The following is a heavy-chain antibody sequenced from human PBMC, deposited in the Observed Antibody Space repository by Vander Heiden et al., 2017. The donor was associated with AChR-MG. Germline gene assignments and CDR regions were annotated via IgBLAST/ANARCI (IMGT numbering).Heavy chain of an antibody. D-gene: IGHD6-13*01. CDR3: ARERSSSWTRWFDP. CDR2: INSDGRST. Sequence: EVQLVESGGGLVQPGGSLRLSCAASVFTFGGYWMHWVRQAPGKGLVWVSRINSDGRSTSYADSVKGRFTISRDNAKNTLYLQMNSLRAEDTAVYYCARERSSSWTRWFDPWGQGTLVTVAS. J-gene: IGHJ5*02. CDR1: VFTFGGYW. V-gene: IGHV3-74*01.